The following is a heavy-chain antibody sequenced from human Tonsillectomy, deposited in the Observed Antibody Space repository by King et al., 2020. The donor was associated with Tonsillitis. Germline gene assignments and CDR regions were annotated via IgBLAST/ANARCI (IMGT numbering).Heavy chain of an antibody. CDR1: GNTFTGYY. V-gene: IGHV1-2*04. CDR2: INPNSCGT. D-gene: IGHD1-7*01. J-gene: IGHJ5*02. CDR3: AGNARGTNWFGP. Sequence: QLVQSGAEVKKAGASVKVSCKASGNTFTGYYMHWVRQAPGQGLEWMGWINPNSCGTNYAQKFQGWVTMTRDTSISTAYMELSRLRSDDTAVYYCAGNARGTNWFGPWGQGTLVTVSS.